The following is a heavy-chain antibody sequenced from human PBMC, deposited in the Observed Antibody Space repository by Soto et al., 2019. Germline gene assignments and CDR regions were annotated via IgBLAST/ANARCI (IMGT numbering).Heavy chain of an antibody. CDR1: GASFSPYH. J-gene: IGHJ5*02. D-gene: IGHD6-19*01. CDR3: ARDPSNTSGYRIWFDP. Sequence: SETLSLTCAIYGASFSPYHWSWIRQSPGKGLEWIGEVNLSGNTYYNPSFKTRVTMSVDASKNQFSLKMGSLTAADTAVYYCARDPSNTSGYRIWFDPWGQGTLVTVSS. CDR2: VNLSGNT. V-gene: IGHV4-34*01.